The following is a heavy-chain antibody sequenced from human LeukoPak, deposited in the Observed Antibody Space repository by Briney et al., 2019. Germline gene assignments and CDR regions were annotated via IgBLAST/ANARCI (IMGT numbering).Heavy chain of an antibody. CDR1: GFTFSDYY. V-gene: IGHV3-11*05. D-gene: IGHD3-10*01. J-gene: IGHJ4*02. CDR2: ISSSSSYT. Sequence: GGPLRLSCAASGFTFSDYYMSWIRQAPGKGLEWVSYISSSSSYTNYADSVKGRFTISRDNAKNSLYLQMNSLRAEDTAVYYCARARRTMVRGIDYWGQGTLVTVSS. CDR3: ARARRTMVRGIDY.